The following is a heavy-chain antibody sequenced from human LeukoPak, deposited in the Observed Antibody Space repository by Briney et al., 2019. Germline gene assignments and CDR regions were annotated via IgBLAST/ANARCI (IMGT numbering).Heavy chain of an antibody. CDR3: AKSSYYDASGYYREYYFDS. V-gene: IGHV3-23*01. D-gene: IGHD3-22*01. J-gene: IGHJ4*02. CDR2: ISGSGGST. CDR1: GFTFSSYA. Sequence: GGSLRLSCAASGFTFSSYAMHWVRQAPGKGLEWVSSISGSGGSTHYVDSVKGRFTISRDKTKNTLYLQMNSLRAEDTAVYYCAKSSYYDASGYYREYYFDSWGQGTLVTVSS.